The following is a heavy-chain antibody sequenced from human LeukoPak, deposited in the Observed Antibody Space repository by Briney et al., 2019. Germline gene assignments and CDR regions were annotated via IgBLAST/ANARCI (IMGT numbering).Heavy chain of an antibody. CDR2: IYSSGST. Sequence: SQTLSLTCTVSGDSISSGTYYWSWIRQPAGKGLEWIGHIYSSGSTNYNPSLQSRVTISVDTSKNQFSLKLSSVTTADTAVYYCARASYSNILQPWSPFDYWGQGTLVTVSS. CDR3: ARASYSNILQPWSPFDY. D-gene: IGHD6-13*01. V-gene: IGHV4-61*09. CDR1: GDSISSGTYY. J-gene: IGHJ4*02.